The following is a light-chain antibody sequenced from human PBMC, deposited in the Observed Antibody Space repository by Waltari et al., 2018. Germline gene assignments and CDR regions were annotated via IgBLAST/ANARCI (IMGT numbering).Light chain of an antibody. CDR2: GAS. Sequence: EIVLTQSPGPLPLSPGERATLSCRASQSVSRTLAWYQQKPGQAPKLLIYGASIRDTGIPDRFTGSGSGTDFSLTISSLEPEDFAIYFCQHYVRLPATFGQGTKVEIK. J-gene: IGKJ1*01. CDR3: QHYVRLPAT. CDR1: QSVSRT. V-gene: IGKV3-20*01.